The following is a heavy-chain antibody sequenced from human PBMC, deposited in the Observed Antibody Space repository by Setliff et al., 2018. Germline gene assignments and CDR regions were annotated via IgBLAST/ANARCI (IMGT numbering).Heavy chain of an antibody. J-gene: IGHJ5*02. CDR3: ARDYLRSNYDFWSGPPNWFDP. V-gene: IGHV3-21*05. CDR2: ISSSSSYI. D-gene: IGHD3-3*01. Sequence: PGGSLRLSCAASGFTFSSYEMNWVRQAPGKGLEWVSYISSSSSYIYYADSVKGRFTISRDNAKNSLYLQMNSLRAEDTAVYYCARDYLRSNYDFWSGPPNWFDPWGQGTLVTVSS. CDR1: GFTFSSYE.